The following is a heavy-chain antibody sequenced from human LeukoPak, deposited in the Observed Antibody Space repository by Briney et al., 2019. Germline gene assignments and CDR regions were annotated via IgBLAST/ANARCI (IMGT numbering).Heavy chain of an antibody. V-gene: IGHV3-9*01. D-gene: IGHD3-22*01. Sequence: GGSLRLSCAASGFTFDDYAMHWVRQAPGKGLEWVSGINWNSNNIDYAASVKGRFTISRDNDKNSLYLQMNSLREEDTALYYCGKASSGYYSAILDWGQGTLVTVSS. CDR2: INWNSNNI. J-gene: IGHJ4*02. CDR3: GKASSGYYSAILD. CDR1: GFTFDDYA.